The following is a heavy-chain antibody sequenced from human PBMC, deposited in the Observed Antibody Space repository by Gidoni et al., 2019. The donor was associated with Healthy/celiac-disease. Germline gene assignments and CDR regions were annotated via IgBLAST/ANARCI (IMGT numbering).Heavy chain of an antibody. D-gene: IGHD3-16*02. CDR1: GFTFSSYA. CDR2: IRGSGGSK. Sequence: EVQLLESGGGLVQPGGSLTLSCAASGFTFSSYAMSWVRQAPGKGLEWVSAIRGSGGSKDYADSVKGRFTISRDNSKNTLYLQMNSLRAEDTAVYYCAIMITFGGVIDQFDYWGQGTLVTVSS. V-gene: IGHV3-23*01. J-gene: IGHJ4*02. CDR3: AIMITFGGVIDQFDY.